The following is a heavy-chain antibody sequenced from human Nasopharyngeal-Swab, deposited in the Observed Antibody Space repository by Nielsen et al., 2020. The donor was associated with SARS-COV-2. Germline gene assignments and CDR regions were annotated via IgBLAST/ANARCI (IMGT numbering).Heavy chain of an antibody. CDR1: GFTFSSYD. CDR3: VRGARRNNYYGSGSYGEFDY. D-gene: IGHD3-10*01. V-gene: IGHV3-13*01. Sequence: GGSLRLSCAASGFTFSSYDMHWVRQATGKGLEWVSVIGTAGDAYYPGSVKGRFTISRENAKNSLYLQMNSLRAGDTAVYYCVRGARRNNYYGSGSYGEFDYWGQGTLVTVSS. J-gene: IGHJ4*02. CDR2: IGTAGDA.